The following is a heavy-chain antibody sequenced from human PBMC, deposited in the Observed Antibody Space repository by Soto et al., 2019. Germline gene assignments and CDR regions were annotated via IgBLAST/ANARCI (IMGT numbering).Heavy chain of an antibody. CDR3: ARVEYSSSSWYLGGFYYYYGMDV. Sequence: QVQLVESGGGVVQPGRSLRLSCAASGFTFSSYGMHWVRQAPGKGLEWVAVIWYDGSNKYYADSVKGRFTISRDNSKNTLYLQMNSLRAEDTAVYYCARVEYSSSSWYLGGFYYYYGMDVWGQGTTVTVSS. V-gene: IGHV3-33*01. D-gene: IGHD6-6*01. CDR1: GFTFSSYG. J-gene: IGHJ6*02. CDR2: IWYDGSNK.